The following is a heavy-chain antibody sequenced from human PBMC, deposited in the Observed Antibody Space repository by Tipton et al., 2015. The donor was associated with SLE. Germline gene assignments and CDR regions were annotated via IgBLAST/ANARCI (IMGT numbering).Heavy chain of an antibody. CDR1: GNTVSGYY. Sequence: QLVQSGAEVKKPGASVKVSCKASGNTVSGYYMHWVRQAPGQGLEWMGWITPNRGGTNYALKFQGRVTMTRDKTTSTAYMELRSLRSDDTAIYYCARDESGFKDFFDYWGQGTLVTVSS. CDR2: ITPNRGGT. J-gene: IGHJ4*02. CDR3: ARDESGFKDFFDY. D-gene: IGHD5-12*01. V-gene: IGHV1-2*02.